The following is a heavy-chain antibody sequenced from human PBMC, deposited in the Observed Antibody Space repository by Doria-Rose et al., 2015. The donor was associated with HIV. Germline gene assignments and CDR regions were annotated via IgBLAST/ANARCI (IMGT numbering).Heavy chain of an antibody. D-gene: IGHD6-13*01. V-gene: IGHV2-26*01. CDR2: IFSDDER. CDR3: ARIKSSRWYHKYYFDF. CDR1: GVSLSSPGMG. Sequence: QVTLKKSGPVLVKPTETLTLTCTVSGVSLSSPGMGVSWIRQPPGKALEWLANIFSDDERSYKTSLKSRLTISRGTSKSQVVLTMTDVDPVDTATYYCARIKSSRWYHKYYFDFWGQGTLVIVSA. J-gene: IGHJ4*02.